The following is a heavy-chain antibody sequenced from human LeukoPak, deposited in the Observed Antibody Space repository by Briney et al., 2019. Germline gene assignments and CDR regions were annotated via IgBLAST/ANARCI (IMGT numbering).Heavy chain of an antibody. Sequence: GGSLRLSCAASGFTFSSYWMHWVRQTPGKGLMRVSRINSGGSGTSYADSVEGRFTISRDNAKNTLYLQMNSLRAEDTAVYYCAGSLGPLTEYWGQGTLVTVSS. CDR1: GFTFSSYW. J-gene: IGHJ4*02. CDR2: INSGGSGT. V-gene: IGHV3-74*01. D-gene: IGHD7-27*01. CDR3: AGSLGPLTEY.